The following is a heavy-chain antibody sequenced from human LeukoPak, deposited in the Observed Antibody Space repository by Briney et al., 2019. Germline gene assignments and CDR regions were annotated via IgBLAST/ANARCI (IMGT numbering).Heavy chain of an antibody. V-gene: IGHV1-8*01. D-gene: IGHD3-10*01. CDR1: GYTFTSYD. J-gene: IGHJ6*03. CDR2: MNPNSGNT. Sequence: GASVKVSCKASGYTFTSYDINWVRQATGQGLEWMGWMNPNSGNTGDAQKFQGRVTMTRNTSISTAYMELSSLRSEDTAVYYCARGLWFGELDSYYYYMDVWGKGTTVTISS. CDR3: ARGLWFGELDSYYYYMDV.